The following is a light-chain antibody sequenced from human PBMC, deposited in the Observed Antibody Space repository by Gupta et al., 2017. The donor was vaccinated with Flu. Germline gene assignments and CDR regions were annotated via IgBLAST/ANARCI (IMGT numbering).Light chain of an antibody. CDR2: EVN. CDR1: SSDVGGSKY. CDR3: STDAGTNKLP. V-gene: IGLV2-8*01. J-gene: IGLJ1*01. Sequence: QSALTQPPSASGSPGQSLTISCTGTSSDVGGSKYVSWYQQHTGKAPILIVYEVNKRPAGAPARFSGSKSGNTASLTVSGREDEEEADYYCSTDAGTNKLPFGTGTKVTVL.